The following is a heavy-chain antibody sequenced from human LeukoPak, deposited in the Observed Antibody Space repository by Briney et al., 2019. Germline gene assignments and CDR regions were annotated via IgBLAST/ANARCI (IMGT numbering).Heavy chain of an antibody. CDR1: GYTLTELS. D-gene: IGHD2-21*02. Sequence: ASVKVSCKVSGYTLTELSMHWVRQAPGKGLEWMGGFDPEDGETIYAQKFQGRVTMTEDTSTDTAYMELSGLRSEDTAVYYCATVSAEVVTAGDYWGQGTLVTVSS. V-gene: IGHV1-24*01. CDR3: ATVSAEVVTAGDY. CDR2: FDPEDGET. J-gene: IGHJ4*02.